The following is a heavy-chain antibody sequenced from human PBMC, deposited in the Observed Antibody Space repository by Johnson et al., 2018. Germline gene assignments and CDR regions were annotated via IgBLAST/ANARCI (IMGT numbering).Heavy chain of an antibody. CDR3: ARDLYDSNGREYFQH. CDR2: IKSQTYGGTT. Sequence: VQLVESGGGLVQPGGSLRLSCAASGFTFSSYAMHWVRQAPGKGLEWVGRIKSQTYGGTTDYAAPVKGRFSISRDDSKNTLYLQMNSLTAEDTAVYYCARDLYDSNGREYFQHWGQGTLVTVST. V-gene: IGHV3-15*07. D-gene: IGHD3-22*01. CDR1: GFTFSSYA. J-gene: IGHJ1*01.